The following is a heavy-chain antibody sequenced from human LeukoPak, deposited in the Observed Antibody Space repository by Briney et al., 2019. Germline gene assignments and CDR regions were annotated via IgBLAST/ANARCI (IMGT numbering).Heavy chain of an antibody. CDR2: IYHSGST. V-gene: IGHV4-30-2*01. D-gene: IGHD6-6*01. CDR1: GGSISSGGYS. Sequence: SETLSLTCTVSGGSISSGGYSWSWIRQPPGKGLEWIGYIYHSGSTYYNPSLKSRATISVDRSKNQFSLKLSSVTAADTAVYYCARGGGSSRFFDYWGQGTLVTVSS. CDR3: ARGGGSSRFFDY. J-gene: IGHJ4*02.